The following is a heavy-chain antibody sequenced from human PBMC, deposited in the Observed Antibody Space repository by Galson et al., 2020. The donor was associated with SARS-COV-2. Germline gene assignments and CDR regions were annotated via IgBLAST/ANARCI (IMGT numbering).Heavy chain of an antibody. CDR3: AAGPTGAAARSEYFQH. CDR2: IVVGSGNT. Sequence: SVKVSCKASGFTFTSSAMQWVRQARGQRLEWIGWIVVGSGNTNYAQKFQERVTITRDMSTSTAYMELSSLRSEDTAVYYCAAGPTGAAARSEYFQHWGQGTLVTVSS. D-gene: IGHD6-13*01. J-gene: IGHJ1*01. V-gene: IGHV1-58*02. CDR1: GFTFTSSA.